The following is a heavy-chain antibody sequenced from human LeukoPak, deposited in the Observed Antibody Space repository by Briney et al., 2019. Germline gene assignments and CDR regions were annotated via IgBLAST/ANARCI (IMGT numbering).Heavy chain of an antibody. CDR3: ARRGITMVRGVISYYYYYMDV. V-gene: IGHV4-34*01. Sequence: SSETLSLTCAVYGGSFSGYYWSWIRQPPGKGLEWIGEINHSGSTNYNPSLKSRVTISVDTSKNQFSLKLSSVTAADTAVYYCARRGITMVRGVISYYYYYMDVWGKGTTVTISS. J-gene: IGHJ6*03. CDR2: INHSGST. D-gene: IGHD3-10*01. CDR1: GGSFSGYY.